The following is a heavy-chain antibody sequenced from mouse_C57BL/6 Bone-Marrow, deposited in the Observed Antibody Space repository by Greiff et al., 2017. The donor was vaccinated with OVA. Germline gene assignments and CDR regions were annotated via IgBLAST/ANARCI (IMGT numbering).Heavy chain of an antibody. J-gene: IGHJ4*01. CDR3: ARGEVYAMDY. Sequence: VQLQQSGAELVRPGTSVKVSCKASGYAFTNYLIEWVKQRPGQGLEWIGVINPGSGGTNYNEKFKGKATLTADKSSSTAYMQLSSLTYEDSAVYFCARGEVYAMDYWGQGTSVTVSS. CDR1: GYAFTNYL. CDR2: INPGSGGT. V-gene: IGHV1-54*01.